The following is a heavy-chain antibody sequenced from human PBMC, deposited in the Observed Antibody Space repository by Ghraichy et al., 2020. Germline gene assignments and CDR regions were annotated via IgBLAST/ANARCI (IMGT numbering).Heavy chain of an antibody. CDR1: GFTFSSYA. J-gene: IGHJ3*01. D-gene: IGHD3-9*01. V-gene: IGHV3-30-3*01. Sequence: SCAASGFTFSSYAMDWVRQAPGKGLEWVAVITSDGSNKYYADSVKGRFTISRDNSKNTLYLQMNSLRADDTAVYYCARIRDVLRYFDWLSYDGFDVWGQGTMVTVSS. CDR2: ITSDGSNK. CDR3: ARIRDVLRYFDWLSYDGFDV.